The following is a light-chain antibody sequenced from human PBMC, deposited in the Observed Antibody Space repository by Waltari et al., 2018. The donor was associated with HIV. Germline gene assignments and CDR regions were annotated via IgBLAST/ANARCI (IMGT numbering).Light chain of an antibody. V-gene: IGLV1-40*01. CDR1: SSNIGAGYG. Sequence: QSVLTQPPSVSGAPGQRVTISCTGSSSNIGAGYGVNWYQQLPGTAPQLLSYGNTNRPSGIPDRFSGSKSDTSASLAITGLQAEDEADYYCQSYDSSLSVVVFGGGTKLTVL. CDR3: QSYDSSLSVVV. CDR2: GNT. J-gene: IGLJ2*01.